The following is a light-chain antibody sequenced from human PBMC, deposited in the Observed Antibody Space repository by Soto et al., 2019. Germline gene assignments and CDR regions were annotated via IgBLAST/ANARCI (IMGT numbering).Light chain of an antibody. V-gene: IGKV3-20*01. J-gene: IGKJ1*01. CDR1: QSVSSSY. CDR2: GAS. Sequence: EIVMTQSPATLSVSPGESATLSCRASQSVSSSYLAWYQQKAGQAPRLLIYGASSRATGIPDRFSGSGSGTDFTLTISRLEPEDFAVYYCHQYGSSPWTFGQGTKVDIK. CDR3: HQYGSSPWT.